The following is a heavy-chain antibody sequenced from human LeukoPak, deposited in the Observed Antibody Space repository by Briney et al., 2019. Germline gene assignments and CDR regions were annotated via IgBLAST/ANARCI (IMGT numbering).Heavy chain of an antibody. CDR1: GFTFDDYT. CDR2: ISWDGGST. D-gene: IGHD3-22*01. Sequence: GGSLRLSCAASGFTFDDYTMHWVRQAPGKGLEWVSLISWDGGSTYYADSVKGRFTISRDNAKNSLYLQMNSLRAEDTAVYYCATYSSLNRREFQFWGQGTLLTVSS. V-gene: IGHV3-43*01. CDR3: ATYSSLNRREFQF. J-gene: IGHJ1*01.